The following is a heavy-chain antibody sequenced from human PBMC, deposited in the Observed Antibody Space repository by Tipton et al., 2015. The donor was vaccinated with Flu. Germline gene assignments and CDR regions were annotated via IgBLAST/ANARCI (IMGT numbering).Heavy chain of an antibody. CDR1: GDSISSYY. V-gene: IGHV4-4*09. CDR2: ISSSAIT. J-gene: IGHJ3*02. D-gene: IGHD4-23*01. Sequence: LRLSCTVSGDSISSYYWSWIRQPPGKGLEWIGYISSSAITNYSPSLRSRVTISVDRSENQLSLMLNSVTAADTAMYYCARGPTVVTPVYAFDIWGQGTMVTVSS. CDR3: ARGPTVVTPVYAFDI.